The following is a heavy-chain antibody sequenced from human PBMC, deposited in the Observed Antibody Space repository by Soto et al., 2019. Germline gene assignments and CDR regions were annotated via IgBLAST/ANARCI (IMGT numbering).Heavy chain of an antibody. J-gene: IGHJ4*02. Sequence: QVQLVQSGAEVKKPGSSVKVSCKASGGTFSSYTISWVRQAPGQGLEWMGRIIPILGIANYAQKFQGRVTITADKSPSTAYMELSSLRSEDTAVYYCAGSLHLGELSPGYFYYWGQGTLVTVSS. D-gene: IGHD3-16*02. CDR1: GGTFSSYT. V-gene: IGHV1-69*02. CDR3: AGSLHLGELSPGYFYY. CDR2: IIPILGIA.